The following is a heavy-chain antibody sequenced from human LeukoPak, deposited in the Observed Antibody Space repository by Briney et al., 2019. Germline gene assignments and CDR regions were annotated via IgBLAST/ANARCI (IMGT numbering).Heavy chain of an antibody. D-gene: IGHD4-17*01. V-gene: IGHV3-23*01. CDR1: GFTFRSYD. J-gene: IGHJ6*02. CDR2: ISGSGGST. Sequence: PGGSLRLSCAASGFTFRSYDMSWVRQAPGKGLEWVSAISGSGGSTYYADSVKGRFTISRDNSKNTLYLQMNSLRAEDTAVYYCAKDKLVYGDYYYYYGMDVWGQGTTVTVSS. CDR3: AKDKLVYGDYYYYYGMDV.